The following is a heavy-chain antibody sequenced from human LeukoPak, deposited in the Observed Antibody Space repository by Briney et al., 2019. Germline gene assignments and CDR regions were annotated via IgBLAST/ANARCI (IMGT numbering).Heavy chain of an antibody. J-gene: IGHJ4*02. Sequence: PGGSLRLSCAASGFTFSDYYMSWIRQAPGKGLEWVSYISSSSSTNYPDSVEGRSTISRDNAKNSLYLQMNSLRAEDTAVYYCARDTTTVTTLRPRAGGYWGQGTLVTVSS. CDR2: ISSSSST. CDR1: GFTFSDYY. CDR3: ARDTTTVTTLRPRAGGY. D-gene: IGHD4-17*01. V-gene: IGHV3-11*05.